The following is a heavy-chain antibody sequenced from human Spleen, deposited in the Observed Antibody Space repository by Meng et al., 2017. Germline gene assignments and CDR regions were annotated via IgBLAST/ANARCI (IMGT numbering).Heavy chain of an antibody. CDR1: GVSLRGDY. CDR3: ARDAGDL. V-gene: IGHV4-34*01. CDR2: INHRGKT. J-gene: IGHJ5*02. Sequence: QVQLQRWGAGLLKPSETLSLTCAVSGVSLRGDYWSWIRQPPGKGLEWIGEINHRGKTTYNPSLKSRVTMSIDTSEKQFSLKLSSVTAADTAVYYCARDAGDLWGQGTLVTVSS.